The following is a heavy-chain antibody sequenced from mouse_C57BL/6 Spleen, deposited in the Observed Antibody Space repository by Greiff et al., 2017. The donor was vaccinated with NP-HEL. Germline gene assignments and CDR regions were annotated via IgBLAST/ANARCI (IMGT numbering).Heavy chain of an antibody. Sequence: VQLQQSGAELVRPGTSVKVSCKASGYAFTNYLIEWVKQRPGQGLEWIGVINTGRGGTNYNEKFKGKATLTADKSSSTAYMQLSSLTSEDSAVYFCAIRGSYVSFDYWGQGTTLTVSS. J-gene: IGHJ2*01. CDR2: INTGRGGT. CDR1: GYAFTNYL. CDR3: AIRGSYVSFDY. V-gene: IGHV1-54*01. D-gene: IGHD1-1*02.